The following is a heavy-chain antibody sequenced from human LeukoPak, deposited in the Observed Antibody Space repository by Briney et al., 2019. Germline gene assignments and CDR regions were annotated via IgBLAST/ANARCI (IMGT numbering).Heavy chain of an antibody. CDR2: ISWNSGSI. J-gene: IGHJ4*02. V-gene: IGHV3-9*01. CDR3: AKDMKLTTVTTSFDY. CDR1: GFTFDDYA. D-gene: IGHD4-17*01. Sequence: GGSLRLSCAASGFTFDDYAMHWVRQAPGKGLEWVSGISWNSGSIGYADSVKGRFTISRDNAKNSLYLQMNSLRAEDTALYYCAKDMKLTTVTTSFDYWGQGTLVTVSS.